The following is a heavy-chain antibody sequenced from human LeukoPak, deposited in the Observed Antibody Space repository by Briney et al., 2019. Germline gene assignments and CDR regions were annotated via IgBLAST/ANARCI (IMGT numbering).Heavy chain of an antibody. J-gene: IGHJ5*02. V-gene: IGHV4-39*01. CDR2: IYYSGST. D-gene: IGHD2-2*01. CDR3: ARLWDLIVVVPAVTSWFDP. Sequence: SETLSLTCTVSGGSISSSSYYWGWIRQPPGKGLEWIGSIYYSGSTYYNPSLKSRVTISVDTSKNQFSLKLSSVTAADTAVYYCARLWDLIVVVPAVTSWFDPWGQGTLVTVSS. CDR1: GGSISSSSYY.